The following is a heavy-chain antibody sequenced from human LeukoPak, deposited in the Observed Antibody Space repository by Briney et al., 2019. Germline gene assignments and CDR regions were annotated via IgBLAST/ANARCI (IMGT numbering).Heavy chain of an antibody. CDR2: IYYSGST. CDR3: ARRPPVAWESGFDP. J-gene: IGHJ5*02. CDR1: GGSIGSSSYY. D-gene: IGHD1-26*01. V-gene: IGHV4-39*01. Sequence: SETLSLTCTVSGGSIGSSSYYWGWIRQPPGKGLEWIGSIYYSGSTYYNPSLKSRVTISVDTSKNQFSLKLSSMTAADTAVYFCARRPPVAWESGFDPWGQGTLVTVSS.